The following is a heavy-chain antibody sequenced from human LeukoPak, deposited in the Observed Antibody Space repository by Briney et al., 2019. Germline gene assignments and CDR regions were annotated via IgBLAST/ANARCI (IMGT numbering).Heavy chain of an antibody. CDR1: GFTFSDYI. J-gene: IGHJ3*02. CDR3: TRDGGDSTKTAFDM. D-gene: IGHD2/OR15-2a*01. V-gene: IGHV3-72*01. Sequence: PGGSLRLSCAASGFTFSDYILDWVRQAPGKGLEWVGRIRRGTNNYTTEYAASVKGRFIISRDDSENSLYLHMNSLKTEDTAVYHCTRDGGDSTKTAFDMWGQGTMVTVSS. CDR2: IRRGTNNYTT.